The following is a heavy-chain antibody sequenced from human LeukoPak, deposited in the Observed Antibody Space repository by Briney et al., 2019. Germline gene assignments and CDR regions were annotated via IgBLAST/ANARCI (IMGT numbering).Heavy chain of an antibody. CDR3: ARGYYDILTGYYPFDY. D-gene: IGHD3-9*01. V-gene: IGHV5-51*01. Sequence: GESLQISCKGSGYSFTSYWIGWVRQMPGKGLEWMGIIYPGDSDTRYSPSFQGQVTISADKSISTAYLQWSSLKASDTAMYYCARGYYDILTGYYPFDYWGQGTLVTVSS. CDR2: IYPGDSDT. CDR1: GYSFTSYW. J-gene: IGHJ4*02.